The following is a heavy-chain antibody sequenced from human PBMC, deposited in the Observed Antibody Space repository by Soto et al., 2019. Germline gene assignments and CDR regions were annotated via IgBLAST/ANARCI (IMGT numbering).Heavy chain of an antibody. CDR3: AKDTRYADYVRWFDS. CDR2: IYSGGST. Sequence: GGSLRLSCAASGFTVSSNYMSWVRQAPGKGLEWVSVIYSGGSTYYADSVKGRFTISRDNSKSTLYLQMNSLRADDTAVYYCAKDTRYADYVRWFDSWGQGPLVTVSS. J-gene: IGHJ5*01. V-gene: IGHV3-53*01. CDR1: GFTVSSNY. D-gene: IGHD4-17*01.